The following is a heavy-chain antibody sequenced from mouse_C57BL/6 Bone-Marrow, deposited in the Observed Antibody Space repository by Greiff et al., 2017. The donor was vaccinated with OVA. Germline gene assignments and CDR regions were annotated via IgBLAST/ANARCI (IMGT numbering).Heavy chain of an antibody. D-gene: IGHD1-1*01. V-gene: IGHV14-4*01. CDR1: GFNIKDDY. CDR2: IDPENGDT. Sequence: EVQLQQSGAELVRPGASVKLSCTASGFNIKDDYMHWVKQRPEQGLEWIGWIDPENGDTAYASTFQGKATITADTSSNTAYLQLSSLTSEDTAVYYCTTWYLLLDDWGQGTTLTVSS. J-gene: IGHJ2*01. CDR3: TTWYLLLDD.